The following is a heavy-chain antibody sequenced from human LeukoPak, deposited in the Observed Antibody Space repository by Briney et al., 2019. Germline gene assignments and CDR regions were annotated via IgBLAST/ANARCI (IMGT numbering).Heavy chain of an antibody. CDR3: ARLSRPYIVVVPAAKSQGRYYYMDV. J-gene: IGHJ6*03. V-gene: IGHV4-34*01. Sequence: PSETLSLICAVYGGSSSGYYWSWIRQPPGKGLEWIGEINHSGSTNYNPSLKSRVTISVDTSKNQFSLKLSSVTAADTAVYYCARLSRPYIVVVPAAKSQGRYYYMDVWGKGTTVTVSS. CDR2: INHSGST. CDR1: GGSSSGYY. D-gene: IGHD2-2*01.